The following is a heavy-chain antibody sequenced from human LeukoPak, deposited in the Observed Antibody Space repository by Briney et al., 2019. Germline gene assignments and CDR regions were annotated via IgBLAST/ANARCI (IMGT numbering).Heavy chain of an antibody. D-gene: IGHD1-1*01. CDR3: ARSAGTWFDP. CDR2: ISSSGSTI. J-gene: IGHJ5*02. CDR1: GFTFSSYE. Sequence: EVQLVGSGGGLVQSGGSLRLSCAASGFTFSSYEMNWVRQAPGKGLEGVSYISSSGSTIYYADSVKGRFTISRDNAKNSLYLQMNSLRVEDTAVYYCARSAGTWFDPWGQGTLVTVSS. V-gene: IGHV3-48*03.